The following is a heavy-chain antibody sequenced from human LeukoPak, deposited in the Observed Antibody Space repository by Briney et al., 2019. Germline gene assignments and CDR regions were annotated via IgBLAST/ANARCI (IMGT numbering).Heavy chain of an antibody. CDR3: ATDTPAYYGSGYYYFDY. Sequence: PGGSLRLSCVASGFTFSSYGMSWVRQAPGKGLEWVSGISGSGDSTYYADSVKDRFTISRDISKNTLYLQMNSLRAEDTAVYYCATDTPAYYGSGYYYFDYWGQGTLVTVSS. CDR1: GFTFSSYG. CDR2: ISGSGDST. D-gene: IGHD3-10*01. J-gene: IGHJ4*02. V-gene: IGHV3-23*01.